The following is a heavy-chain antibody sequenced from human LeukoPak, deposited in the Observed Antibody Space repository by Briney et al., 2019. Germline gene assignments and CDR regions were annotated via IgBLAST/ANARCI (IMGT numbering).Heavy chain of an antibody. Sequence: SVKVSCKASGGTFSSYAISWVRQAPGQGLEWMGGIIPIFGTANYAQKFQGRVTITTDESTSTAYMEPSSLRSEDTAVYYCARSIEMATIGDYYYYMDVWAKGPRSPSP. V-gene: IGHV1-69*05. CDR3: ARSIEMATIGDYYYYMDV. CDR1: GGTFSSYA. J-gene: IGHJ6*03. CDR2: IIPIFGTA. D-gene: IGHD5-24*01.